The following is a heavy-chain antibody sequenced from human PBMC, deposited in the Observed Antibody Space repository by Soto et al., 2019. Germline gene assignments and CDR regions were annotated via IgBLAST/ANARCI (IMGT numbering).Heavy chain of an antibody. V-gene: IGHV3-30*18. J-gene: IGHJ6*02. Sequence: QVQLVESGGGVVQPGRSLRLSCAASGFTFSSYGMHWVRQAPGKGLEWVAVISYDGSNKYYADSVKGRFTISRDNSKNTLYLQMNSVRAEDTAVYYCAKDLPATVTTFGYYGMDVWGQGTTVTVSS. CDR3: AKDLPATVTTFGYYGMDV. CDR1: GFTFSSYG. CDR2: ISYDGSNK. D-gene: IGHD4-4*01.